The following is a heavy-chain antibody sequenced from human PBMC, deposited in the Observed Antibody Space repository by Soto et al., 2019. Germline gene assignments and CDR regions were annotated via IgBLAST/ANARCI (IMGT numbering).Heavy chain of an antibody. CDR2: MNPNSGNT. Sequence: QVQLVQSGAEVKKPGASVKVSCKASGYTFPSYDINWVRQATGQGLEWMGWMNPNSGNTGYAQKFQGRVTMTRNTSISTAYMELSSLRSEDTAVYYCARGVTTVTTSWFDPWGQGTLVTVSS. V-gene: IGHV1-8*01. D-gene: IGHD4-17*01. CDR1: GYTFPSYD. CDR3: ARGVTTVTTSWFDP. J-gene: IGHJ5*02.